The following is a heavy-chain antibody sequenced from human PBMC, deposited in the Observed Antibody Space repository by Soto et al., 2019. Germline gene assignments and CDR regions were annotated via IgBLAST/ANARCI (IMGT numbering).Heavy chain of an antibody. D-gene: IGHD2-15*01. J-gene: IGHJ6*02. V-gene: IGHV3-30-3*01. Sequence: QVQLVESGGGVVQPGGSLRLSCAASGFTFRNHAMHWVRQAPGKGLECLAVIAHDGSNAFYRDSVKGRFTVSRENSMTTLYLYMNSLRSEDTGVYYCARGNREDILVVVGARPGEYGTDIWGQGTTVIVSS. CDR2: IAHDGSNA. CDR3: ARGNREDILVVVGARPGEYGTDI. CDR1: GFTFRNHA.